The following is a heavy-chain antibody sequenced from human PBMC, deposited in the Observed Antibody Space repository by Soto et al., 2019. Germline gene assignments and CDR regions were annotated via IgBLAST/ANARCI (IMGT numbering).Heavy chain of an antibody. CDR2: IYYSGST. D-gene: IGHD1-26*01. CDR1: GGSVSSGGYY. CDR3: ARDMGVLKFDP. V-gene: IGHV4-61*08. J-gene: IGHJ5*02. Sequence: PSETLSLTCTVSGGSVSSGGYYWSWIRQPPGKGLEWIGYIYYSGSTNYNPSLKSRVTISVDTSKNQFSLKLSSVTAADTAVYYCARDMGVLKFDPWGQGTLVTVSS.